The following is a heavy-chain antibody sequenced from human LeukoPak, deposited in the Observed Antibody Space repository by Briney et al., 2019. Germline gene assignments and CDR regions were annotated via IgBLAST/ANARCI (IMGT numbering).Heavy chain of an antibody. Sequence: PSETLSLTCAVYGGSFSGYYWSWIRQPPGKGLEWIGEINHSGSTNYNPSLKSRVTISVDTSKNQFSLKLSSVTAAGTAVYYCARFRVITMVRGVIIRQRWFDPWGQGTLVTVSS. CDR1: GGSFSGYY. J-gene: IGHJ5*02. CDR2: INHSGST. D-gene: IGHD3-10*01. V-gene: IGHV4-34*01. CDR3: ARFRVITMVRGVIIRQRWFDP.